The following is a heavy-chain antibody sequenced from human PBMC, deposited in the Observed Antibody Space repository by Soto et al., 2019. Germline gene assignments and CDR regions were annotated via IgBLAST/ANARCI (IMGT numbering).Heavy chain of an antibody. CDR3: AKGGRQWLVTSDFNY. CDR1: GFTFSSYG. Sequence: SLRLSCAASGFTFSSYGMHWVRQAPGKGLEWVAVISYDGSNKYYADSVKGRFTISRDSSKNTVSLEMTSLRAEDTAVYYCAKGGRQWLVTSDFNYWAQGALVTVSS. V-gene: IGHV3-30*18. D-gene: IGHD6-19*01. J-gene: IGHJ4*02. CDR2: ISYDGSNK.